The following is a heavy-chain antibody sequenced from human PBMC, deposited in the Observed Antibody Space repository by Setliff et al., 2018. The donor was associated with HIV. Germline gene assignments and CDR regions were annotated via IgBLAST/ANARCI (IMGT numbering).Heavy chain of an antibody. Sequence: PGGSLRLSCAASGFTFRDYHMNWIRQVPGKGLEWVSFILNSGTSIYYADSVKGRFTISRDNAKNSLYLQMNSLRVEYTAIYYCTREQWSPLMAYDIWGQGTMVTVSS. J-gene: IGHJ3*02. CDR2: ILNSGTSI. V-gene: IGHV3-11*01. CDR1: GFTFRDYH. D-gene: IGHD6-19*01. CDR3: TREQWSPLMAYDI.